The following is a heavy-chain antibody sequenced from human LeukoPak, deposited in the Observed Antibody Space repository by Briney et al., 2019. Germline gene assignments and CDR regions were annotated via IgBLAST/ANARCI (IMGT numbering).Heavy chain of an antibody. D-gene: IGHD2-15*01. J-gene: IGHJ4*02. V-gene: IGHV4-39*07. CDR3: ARDGMWNYCSGGSCYSDY. Sequence: SETLSLTCTVSGGSISSSSYYWGWIRQPPGKGLEWIGSIYHSGSTYYNPSLKSRVTISVDTSKNQFSLKLSSVTAADTAVYYCARDGMWNYCSGGSCYSDYWGQGTLVTVSS. CDR2: IYHSGST. CDR1: GGSISSSSYY.